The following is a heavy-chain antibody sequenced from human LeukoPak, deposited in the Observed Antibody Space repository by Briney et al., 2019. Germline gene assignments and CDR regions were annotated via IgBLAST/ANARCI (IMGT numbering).Heavy chain of an antibody. CDR2: MNPHSGDA. CDR3: ARERSGWFFDY. J-gene: IGHJ4*02. V-gene: IGHV1-8*01. CDR1: GYTFTSYD. Sequence: ASVKVSCKTSGYTFTSYDINWVRQATGQGLEWMGWMNPHSGDAVYAQKFQGRVTMNRDTSISTAYMELSSLRSEDTAVYYCARERSGWFFDYWGQGTLVTVSS. D-gene: IGHD6-19*01.